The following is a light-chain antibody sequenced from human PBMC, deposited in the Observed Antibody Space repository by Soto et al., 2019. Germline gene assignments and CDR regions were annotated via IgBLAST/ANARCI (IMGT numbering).Light chain of an antibody. Sequence: DIQMTQSPSSLSASVGDRVTITCQASQNINNYLNWYQQKPGKAPKLLIYDASSLESGVPSRFSGSGSGTEFTLTISSLQPDDFATYYCQQYNSYSGTFGQGTKV. CDR2: DAS. CDR1: QNINNY. CDR3: QQYNSYSGT. J-gene: IGKJ1*01. V-gene: IGKV1-5*01.